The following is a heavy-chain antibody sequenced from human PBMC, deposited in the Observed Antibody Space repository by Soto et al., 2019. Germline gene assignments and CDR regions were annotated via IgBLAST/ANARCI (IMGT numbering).Heavy chain of an antibody. Sequence: VGSLRLSCAASGFTFSTYALSWVRQAPGKGLEWVSTISGGGGGAYYADSVKGRFTVSRDNSENTLYLQMSSLRAEDTALYYCAKHSEGQLWYPFDYWGQGTLVTVSS. V-gene: IGHV3-23*01. J-gene: IGHJ4*02. CDR2: ISGGGGGA. D-gene: IGHD5-18*01. CDR1: GFTFSTYA. CDR3: AKHSEGQLWYPFDY.